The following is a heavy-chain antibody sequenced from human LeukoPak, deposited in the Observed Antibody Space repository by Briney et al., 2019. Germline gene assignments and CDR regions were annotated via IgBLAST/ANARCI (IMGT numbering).Heavy chain of an antibody. Sequence: GGSLRLSCAASGFTFSSYSMNWARQAPGKGLEWVSSISSSISYIYYAYSVKGRFTISRDNAKNSLHWQMNSLRAEDTAVYYCARSGRDGCNWDAFDIWGPGKMLTISS. D-gene: IGHD5-24*01. CDR3: ARSGRDGCNWDAFDI. CDR1: GFTFSSYS. V-gene: IGHV3-21*01. CDR2: ISSSISYI. J-gene: IGHJ3*02.